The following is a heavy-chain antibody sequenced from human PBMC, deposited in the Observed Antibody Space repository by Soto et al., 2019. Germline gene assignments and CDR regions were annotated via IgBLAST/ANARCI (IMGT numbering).Heavy chain of an antibody. CDR2: IKNKIDGWTT. J-gene: IGHJ3*02. V-gene: IGHV3-15*01. CDR1: GLIFSNVW. CDR3: TTNDAFDI. Sequence: LSLTCAASGLIFSNVWMSWVRQAPGKGLEWVGRIKNKIDGWTTDYAAPVKGRFTISRDDSKSTMYLQMNSLKTEDTAVYYCTTNDAFDIWGQGTMVTVSS.